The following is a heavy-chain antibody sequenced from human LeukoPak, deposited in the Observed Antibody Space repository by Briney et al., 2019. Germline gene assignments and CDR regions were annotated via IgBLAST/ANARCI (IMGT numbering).Heavy chain of an antibody. CDR3: ASTVSYYDSSGYLFDY. J-gene: IGHJ4*02. CDR2: ISSSSSYI. V-gene: IGHV3-21*01. CDR1: GFTFSSYS. Sequence: GGSLRLSCAASGFTFSSYSMNWVRQAPGKGLEWVSSISSSSSYIYYADSVKGRFTISRDNAKNSLYLQMNSLRAEDTAVYYCASTVSYYDSSGYLFDYWGQGTLATVSS. D-gene: IGHD3-22*01.